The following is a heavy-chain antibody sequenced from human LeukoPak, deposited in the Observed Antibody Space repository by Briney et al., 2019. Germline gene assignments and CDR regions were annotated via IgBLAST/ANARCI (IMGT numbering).Heavy chain of an antibody. CDR2: IRSTANGYAT. CDR1: GFTFSGSA. V-gene: IGHV3-73*01. J-gene: IGHJ4*02. CDR3: TGNYYGSGSYADFDY. D-gene: IGHD3-10*01. Sequence: GSLRLSCAASGFTFSGSALHWVRQASGKGLEWVGRIRSTANGYATAYAASVKGRFTISRDDSKNTAYLQMDSLKTEDTAVYYCTGNYYGSGSYADFDYWGQGTLVTVSS.